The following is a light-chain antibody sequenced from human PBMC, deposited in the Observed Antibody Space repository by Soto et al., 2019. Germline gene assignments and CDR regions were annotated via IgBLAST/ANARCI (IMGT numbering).Light chain of an antibody. CDR3: QQYSNWPPIT. CDR2: GAS. J-gene: IGKJ5*01. V-gene: IGKV3D-15*01. Sequence: EIVLTQSPGTLSLSPGERATLSCRASQSISSNLAWYQQKHGQAPRLLIYGASTRATDIPARFSGSGSGTEFTLTISSLESEDFAVYYCQQYSNWPPITFGQGTRLEIK. CDR1: QSISSN.